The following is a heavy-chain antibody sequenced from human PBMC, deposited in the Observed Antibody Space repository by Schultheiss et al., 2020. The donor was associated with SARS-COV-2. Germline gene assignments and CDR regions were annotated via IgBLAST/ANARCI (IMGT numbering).Heavy chain of an antibody. CDR2: IYYSGST. V-gene: IGHV4-59*12. J-gene: IGHJ4*02. D-gene: IGHD5-24*01. Sequence: SETLSLTCTVSGGSISSYYWSWIRQPPGKGLEWIGYIYYSGSTNYNPSLKSRVTISVDKSKNQFSLQLNSVTPEDTAVYYCARDGYSQYYFDYWGQGTLVTVSS. CDR1: GGSISSYY. CDR3: ARDGYSQYYFDY.